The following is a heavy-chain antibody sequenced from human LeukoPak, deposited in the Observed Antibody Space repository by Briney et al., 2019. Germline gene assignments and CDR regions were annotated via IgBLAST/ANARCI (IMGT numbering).Heavy chain of an antibody. J-gene: IGHJ6*02. Sequence: GGSLRLSCAASGFTFDDYAMHWVRQAPGKGLEWVSGISWNSGSIGYADSVKGRFTISRDNAKNSLYLQMNSLRAEDTALYYCAKDLSRKTSRHYGMDVWGQGTTVTVSS. CDR3: AKDLSRKTSRHYGMDV. V-gene: IGHV3-9*01. CDR1: GFTFDDYA. D-gene: IGHD2-2*01. CDR2: ISWNSGSI.